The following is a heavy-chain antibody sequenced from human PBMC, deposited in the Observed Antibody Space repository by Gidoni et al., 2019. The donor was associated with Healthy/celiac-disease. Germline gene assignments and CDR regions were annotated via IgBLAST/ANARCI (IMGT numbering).Heavy chain of an antibody. D-gene: IGHD3-3*01. V-gene: IGHV1-18*04. CDR3: ARDYWYYDFWSGFSYYGMDV. J-gene: IGHJ6*02. Sequence: QLQLVQSGAEVKKPGASVTVSCKASGYTFTSYGISWVRQAPGQGLEWMGWISAYNGNTNYAQKLQGRVTMTTDTSTSTAYMELRSLRSDDTAVYYCARDYWYYDFWSGFSYYGMDVWGQGTTVTVSS. CDR1: GYTFTSYG. CDR2: ISAYNGNT.